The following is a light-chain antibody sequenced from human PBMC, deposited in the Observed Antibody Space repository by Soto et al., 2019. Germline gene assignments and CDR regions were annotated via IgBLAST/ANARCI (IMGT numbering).Light chain of an antibody. V-gene: IGLV2-11*01. CDR1: SIDVGGPNY. CDR3: CSYAVTFYV. J-gene: IGLJ1*01. CDR2: DVS. Sequence: QSVLTQPRSVSGSPVQSVTISCTVPSIDVGGPNYVSWYQQHPGKAPKLMIYDVSERPSGVPDRFSGSKSGNTASLTISGLQAEDEADYYCCSYAVTFYVFGTGTKVTVL.